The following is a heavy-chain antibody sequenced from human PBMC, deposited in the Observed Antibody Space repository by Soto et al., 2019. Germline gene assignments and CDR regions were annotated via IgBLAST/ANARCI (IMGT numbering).Heavy chain of an antibody. CDR1: GYTFTSYD. CDR2: MNPNSGNT. J-gene: IGHJ4*02. CDR3: ARLLDCSGGSC. Sequence: ASLEVSCKASGYTFTSYDINWVRQATGQGLEWMGWMNPNSGNTGYAQKFQGRVTMTRNTSISTAYMELSSLRSEDTAVYYCARLLDCSGGSCWGQGTLVTVSS. V-gene: IGHV1-8*01. D-gene: IGHD2-15*01.